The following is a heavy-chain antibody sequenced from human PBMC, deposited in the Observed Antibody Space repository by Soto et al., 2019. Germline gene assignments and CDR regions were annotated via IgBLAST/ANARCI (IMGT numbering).Heavy chain of an antibody. Sequence: QVQLVQSGAEVKKPGSSVKVSCKASGGTFSSYAISWVRQAPGQGLEWVGGIIPIFGTANYAQKFQGRVTITADESTGTAYMELSSLRAEDTAVYYCARESEGAPRFDPWGQGTLVTVSS. CDR1: GGTFSSYA. V-gene: IGHV1-69*01. CDR2: IIPIFGTA. J-gene: IGHJ5*02. CDR3: ARESEGAPRFDP. D-gene: IGHD1-26*01.